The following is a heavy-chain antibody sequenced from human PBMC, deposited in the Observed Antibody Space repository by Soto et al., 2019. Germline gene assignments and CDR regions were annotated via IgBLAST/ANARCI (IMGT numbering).Heavy chain of an antibody. D-gene: IGHD1-26*01. CDR2: ISASGGST. V-gene: IGHV3-23*01. CDR3: AKDRGIEGSSVRAFDI. CDR1: GFIFSNYA. Sequence: GGSLRLSCAASGFIFSNYAMNWVRQAPGKGLEWVSTISASGGSTYYADSVKGRITISRDQSKNTLDLQMNGLRAEDTAVYYCAKDRGIEGSSVRAFDIWGQGTMVTVS. J-gene: IGHJ3*02.